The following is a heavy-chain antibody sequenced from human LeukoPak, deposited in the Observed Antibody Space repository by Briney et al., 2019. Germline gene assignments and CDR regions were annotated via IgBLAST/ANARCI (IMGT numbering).Heavy chain of an antibody. CDR3: ARHTPNGDYIDY. CDR2: IYYSGST. V-gene: IGHV4-39*01. CDR1: GGSISSSSYY. Sequence: PSETLSLTCTVSGGSISSSSYYWGWIRQPPGKGLVWMRSIYYSGSTYYNPSLKSRVTISVDTSNNQFSLKLSSVTAADTAVYYCARHTPNGDYIDYWGQGTLVTVSS. D-gene: IGHD3-3*01. J-gene: IGHJ4*02.